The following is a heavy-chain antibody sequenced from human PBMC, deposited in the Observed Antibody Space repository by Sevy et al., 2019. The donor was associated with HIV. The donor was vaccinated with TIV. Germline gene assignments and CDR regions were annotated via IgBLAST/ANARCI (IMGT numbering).Heavy chain of an antibody. J-gene: IGHJ4*01. CDR2: RRQDGREE. V-gene: IGHV3-7*01. D-gene: IGHD5-18*01. Sequence: GGSLRPSGEPPEFPFGFYWLGWAAQAPGRGREWVATRRQDGREEAYVDSGKGRFTISRDNAKNSLFLQMNSLSAEDTAVYYCVREGLGGYSYSLDYWGHGTLVTVSS. CDR3: VREGLGGYSYSLDY. CDR1: EFPFGFYW.